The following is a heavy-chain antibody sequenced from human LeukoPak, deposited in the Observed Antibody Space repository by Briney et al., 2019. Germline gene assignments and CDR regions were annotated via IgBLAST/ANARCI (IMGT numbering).Heavy chain of an antibody. CDR2: ISYDGSNK. CDR1: GFTFSRYG. Sequence: PGGSLRLSCAASGFTFSRYGMHWVHQAPGKGLEWVAVISYDGSNKYYADSVKGRFTISRDNSKNTLYLQMNSLRAEDTAVYYCAKDNQIQTYYYYGMDVWGQGTTVTVSS. V-gene: IGHV3-30*18. CDR3: AKDNQIQTYYYYGMDV. J-gene: IGHJ6*02.